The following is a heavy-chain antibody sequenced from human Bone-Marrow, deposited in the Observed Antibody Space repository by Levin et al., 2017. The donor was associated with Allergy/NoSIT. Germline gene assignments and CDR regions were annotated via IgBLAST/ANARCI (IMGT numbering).Heavy chain of an antibody. CDR1: GYTFTSYA. V-gene: IGHV7-4-1*02. CDR3: ARADLWLLYYYYYMDV. D-gene: IGHD5-18*01. Sequence: ASVKVSCKASGYTFTSYAMNWVRQAPGQGLEWMGWINTNTGNPTYAQGFTGRFVFSLDTSVSTAYLQISSLKAEDTAVYYCARADLWLLYYYYYMDVWGKGTTVTVSS. J-gene: IGHJ6*03. CDR2: INTNTGNP.